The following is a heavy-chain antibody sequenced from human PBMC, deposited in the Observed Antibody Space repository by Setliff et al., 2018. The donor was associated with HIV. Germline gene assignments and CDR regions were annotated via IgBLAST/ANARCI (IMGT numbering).Heavy chain of an antibody. CDR3: ARAPKRVYYYGSGTYLHDAFDI. Sequence: ASVKVSCKASGYIFISYGFSWVRQAPGQGLEWMGWISAYNGNTNYAQKLQGRVTMTTDTSTSTAYMEQRNLRSDDTAVYYCARAPKRVYYYGSGTYLHDAFDIWGQGAMVTVSS. V-gene: IGHV1-18*01. CDR1: GYIFISYG. D-gene: IGHD3-10*01. J-gene: IGHJ3*02. CDR2: ISAYNGNT.